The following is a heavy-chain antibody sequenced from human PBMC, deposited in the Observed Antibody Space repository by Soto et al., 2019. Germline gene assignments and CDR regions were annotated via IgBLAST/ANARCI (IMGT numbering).Heavy chain of an antibody. J-gene: IGHJ4*02. CDR2: ISYDGSNK. CDR3: ANDWGSSYFDY. D-gene: IGHD3-16*01. Sequence: QVQLVESGGGVVQPGRSLRLSCAASGFTFSSYGMHWVGQAPGKGLEWVAVISYDGSNKYYADSVKGRFTISRDNSKNTLYLQMNSLRAEDTAVYYCANDWGSSYFDYWGQGTLVTVSS. CDR1: GFTFSSYG. V-gene: IGHV3-30*18.